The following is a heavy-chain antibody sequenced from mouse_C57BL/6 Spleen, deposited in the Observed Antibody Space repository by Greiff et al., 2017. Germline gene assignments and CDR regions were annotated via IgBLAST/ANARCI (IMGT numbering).Heavy chain of an antibody. CDR3: ATYYYGSSYDYAMDY. J-gene: IGHJ4*01. D-gene: IGHD1-1*01. Sequence: VQLQQSGAELVKPGASVKLSCTASGFNIKDYYMHWVKQRTEQGLEWIGRIDPEDGETKYAPKFQGKATITADTASNTAYLLLSSLTSEDTAVYYCATYYYGSSYDYAMDYWGQGTSVTVSS. CDR1: GFNIKDYY. CDR2: IDPEDGET. V-gene: IGHV14-2*01.